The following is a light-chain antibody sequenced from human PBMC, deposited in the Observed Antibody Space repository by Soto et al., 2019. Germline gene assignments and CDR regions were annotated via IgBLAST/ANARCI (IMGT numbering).Light chain of an antibody. CDR2: DAS. Sequence: EIVLTQSPGTLSLSPGERATLSCRASQSVSRDLAWYQQKHGQAPRLLIYDASKRATGIPDRFSGSGSGTDFALTISSLEPEDFAVYYCQQRRDWPPLTFGGGTKVEV. CDR1: QSVSRD. CDR3: QQRRDWPPLT. V-gene: IGKV3-11*01. J-gene: IGKJ4*01.